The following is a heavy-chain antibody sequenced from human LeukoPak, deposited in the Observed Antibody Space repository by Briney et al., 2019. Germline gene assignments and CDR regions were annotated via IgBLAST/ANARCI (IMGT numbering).Heavy chain of an antibody. V-gene: IGHV3-7*01. CDR2: INQDGSEK. Sequence: PGGSLRLSCAASGFTFSSYWMSWVRQAPGKGLEWVANINQDGSEKHYVDSVKGRFTISRDNAKNSLYLQINSLRAEDTAVYYCASTRTTVTQPLDYWGQGTLVTVSS. CDR1: GFTFSSYW. D-gene: IGHD4-17*01. CDR3: ASTRTTVTQPLDY. J-gene: IGHJ4*02.